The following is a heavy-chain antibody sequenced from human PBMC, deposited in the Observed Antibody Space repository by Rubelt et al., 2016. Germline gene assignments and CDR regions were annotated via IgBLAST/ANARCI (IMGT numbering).Heavy chain of an antibody. CDR3: ARHPRNSNAFDI. J-gene: IGHJ3*02. D-gene: IGHD1-7*01. V-gene: IGHV4-59*08. CDR2: IYYSGST. Sequence: LEWIGYIYYSGSTNYNPSLKSRVTISVDTSKNQFSLKLSSVTAADTAVYYCARHPRNSNAFDIWGQGTMVTVSS.